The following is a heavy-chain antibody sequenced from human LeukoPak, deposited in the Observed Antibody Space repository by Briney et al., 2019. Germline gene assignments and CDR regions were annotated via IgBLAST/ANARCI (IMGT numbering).Heavy chain of an antibody. CDR2: INHSGST. J-gene: IGHJ4*02. Sequence: SETLSLTCTVSGYSISSGYYWGWIRQPPGKGLEWIGEINHSGSTNYNPSLKSRVTISVDTSKNQFSLKLSSVTAADTAVYYCARGVWRITMVRGVIIKVHYFDYWGQGTLVTVSS. V-gene: IGHV4-38-2*02. CDR3: ARGVWRITMVRGVIIKVHYFDY. CDR1: GYSISSGYY. D-gene: IGHD3-10*01.